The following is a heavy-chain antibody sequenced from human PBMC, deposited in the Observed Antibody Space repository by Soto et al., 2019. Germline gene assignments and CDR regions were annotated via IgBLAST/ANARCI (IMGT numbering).Heavy chain of an antibody. CDR3: ARDRGRPDLRDTHYYDSSDLDYGMDV. J-gene: IGHJ6*02. D-gene: IGHD3-22*01. Sequence: EVRLVESGGGLVQPGGSLTLSCAASGFTFSSYWMTWVRQAPGKGLEWVANINQDGSEKYYMDSMKGRFTISRDNAKKDLLQQLNSLRAEDTAVYYCARDRGRPDLRDTHYYDSSDLDYGMDVWGQGTTVTVSS. CDR1: GFTFSSYW. V-gene: IGHV3-7*01. CDR2: INQDGSEK.